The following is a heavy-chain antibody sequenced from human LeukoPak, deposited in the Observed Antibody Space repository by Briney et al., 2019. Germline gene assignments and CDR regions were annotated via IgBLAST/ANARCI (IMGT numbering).Heavy chain of an antibody. CDR3: ARDHKLLWFGEYDY. Sequence: ASVKVSCKASGYTFTSYGISWVRQAPGQGLEWMGWISAYNGNTNYAQKLQGRVTMTTDTSTSTAYMELRSLRSDDTAVYYCARDHKLLWFGEYDYWGQGTLVTVSS. V-gene: IGHV1-18*01. CDR2: ISAYNGNT. CDR1: GYTFTSYG. J-gene: IGHJ4*02. D-gene: IGHD3-10*01.